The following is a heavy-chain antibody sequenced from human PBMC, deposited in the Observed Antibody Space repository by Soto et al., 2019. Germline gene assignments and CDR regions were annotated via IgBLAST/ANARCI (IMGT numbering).Heavy chain of an antibody. CDR3: AKNPGYYYDSTGYHFDY. CDR1: GFTFSIYS. Sequence: GGSLRLSCAASGFTFSIYSMNWVRQAPGKGLEWVSYIMPGSSHIFYADSVKGRFTISRDNAKNSLYLQMNSLRAEDTAVYYCAKNPGYYYDSTGYHFDYWGQGT. V-gene: IGHV3-48*01. J-gene: IGHJ4*02. D-gene: IGHD3-22*01. CDR2: IMPGSSHI.